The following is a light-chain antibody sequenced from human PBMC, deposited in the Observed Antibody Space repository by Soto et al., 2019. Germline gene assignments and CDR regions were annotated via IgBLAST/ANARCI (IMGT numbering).Light chain of an antibody. J-gene: IGLJ2*01. CDR3: YSHIVGTTGA. CDR1: STDVGGNKY. V-gene: IGLV2-14*03. CDR2: DDT. Sequence: QSALTQPASVSGSPGQSITISCTGTSTDVGGNKYVSWYQQHTGKAPKAVIYDDTNRPSGVSNRFSGSKSGNTASLTISGLQAEDEADYYCYSHIVGTTGAFGGGTKLTVL.